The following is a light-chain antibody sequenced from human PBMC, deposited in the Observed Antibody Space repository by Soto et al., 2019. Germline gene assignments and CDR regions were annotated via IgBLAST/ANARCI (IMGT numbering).Light chain of an antibody. J-gene: IGKJ2*01. Sequence: EIVLTQSPGTLSLSPGERATLSCRASQSVSSSYLAWYQQKPGQAPRLLSYGASSRAAGSPDRFSGSGSGSDFHLTISTLEPEDFAVYYCEQYGSSPMYTFGQGTKLEIK. CDR2: GAS. CDR1: QSVSSSY. V-gene: IGKV3-20*01. CDR3: EQYGSSPMYT.